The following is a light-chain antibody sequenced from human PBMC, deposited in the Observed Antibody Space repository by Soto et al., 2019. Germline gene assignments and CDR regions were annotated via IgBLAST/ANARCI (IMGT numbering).Light chain of an antibody. CDR1: QSISNH. CDR3: QQLFDSPIT. Sequence: DIQITQSPSSLSASVEDRVIITCRASQSISNHLNWYQQKPGKAPKLLIYDASSLESGVPSRFSATVSGTEFSLTITSLQPEDFATYYCQQLFDSPITFGQGTRLEIK. V-gene: IGKV1-39*01. CDR2: DAS. J-gene: IGKJ5*01.